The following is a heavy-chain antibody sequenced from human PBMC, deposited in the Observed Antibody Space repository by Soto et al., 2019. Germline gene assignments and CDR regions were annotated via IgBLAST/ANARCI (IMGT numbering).Heavy chain of an antibody. V-gene: IGHV1-69*01. CDR2: IIPIFGTA. J-gene: IGHJ4*02. Sequence: QVQLVQSGAEVKKPGSSVKVSCKASGGTFSSYAISWVRQAPGQGLEWMGGIIPIFGTANYAQKFQGRVTITADESTSTDYMELSSLRSEDTAVYYCAREGITMVRGVIVTPYYFDYWGQGTLVTVSS. CDR1: GGTFSSYA. D-gene: IGHD3-10*01. CDR3: AREGITMVRGVIVTPYYFDY.